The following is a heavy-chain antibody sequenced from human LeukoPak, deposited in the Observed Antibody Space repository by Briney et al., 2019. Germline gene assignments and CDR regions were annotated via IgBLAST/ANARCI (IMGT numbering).Heavy chain of an antibody. J-gene: IGHJ4*02. Sequence: GGSLRLSCVASGFTFSSYWMHWVRQAPGKGLVWVSRIKSDGSTNYADSVKGRFTISRDNAKNTLYLQMNSLRVDDTAVYYCTRARQAYGLDHWGQGNLVTVSS. CDR1: GFTFSSYW. V-gene: IGHV3-74*01. D-gene: IGHD3-10*01. CDR3: TRARQAYGLDH. CDR2: IKSDGST.